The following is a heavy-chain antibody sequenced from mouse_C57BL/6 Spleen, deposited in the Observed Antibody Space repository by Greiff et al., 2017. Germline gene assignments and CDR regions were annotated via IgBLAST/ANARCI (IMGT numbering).Heavy chain of an antibody. V-gene: IGHV5-17*01. Sequence: EVQGVESGGGLVKPGGSLKLSCAASGFTFSDYGMHWVRQAPEKGLEWVAYISSGSSTIYYADTVKGRFTISRDNAKNTLFLQMTSLRSEDTAMYYCARQDYGNYEGYFDVWGTGTTVTVSS. CDR1: GFTFSDYG. J-gene: IGHJ1*03. D-gene: IGHD2-1*01. CDR2: ISSGSSTI. CDR3: ARQDYGNYEGYFDV.